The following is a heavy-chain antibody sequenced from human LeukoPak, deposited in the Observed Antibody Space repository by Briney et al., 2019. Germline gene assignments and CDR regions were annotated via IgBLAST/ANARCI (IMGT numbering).Heavy chain of an antibody. Sequence: ASVKVSCKASGYTFTSYYMHWVRQAPGQGLEWMGIINPSGGSTSYAQKFQGRVTMTRDTSTSTVYMELSSLRSEDTAVYYCATALVDVHGKDYWGQGTLVTVSS. CDR2: INPSGGST. V-gene: IGHV1-46*01. D-gene: IGHD1-26*01. CDR1: GYTFTSYY. J-gene: IGHJ4*02. CDR3: ATALVDVHGKDY.